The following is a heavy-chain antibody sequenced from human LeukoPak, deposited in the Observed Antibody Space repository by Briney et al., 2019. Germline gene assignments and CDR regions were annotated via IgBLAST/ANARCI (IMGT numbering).Heavy chain of an antibody. V-gene: IGHV1-69*05. J-gene: IGHJ4*02. Sequence: ASVNVSCKASGGTFSSYAISWVRQAPGQGLEWMGGIIPIFGTANYAQKFQGRVTITTDESTSTAYMELSSLRSEDTAVYYCASWAGSSSRFDYWGQGTLVTVSS. CDR3: ASWAGSSSRFDY. D-gene: IGHD6-6*01. CDR2: IIPIFGTA. CDR1: GGTFSSYA.